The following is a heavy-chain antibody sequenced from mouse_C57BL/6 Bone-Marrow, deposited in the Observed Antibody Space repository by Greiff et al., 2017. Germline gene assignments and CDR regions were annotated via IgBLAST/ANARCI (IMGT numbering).Heavy chain of an antibody. J-gene: IGHJ4*01. CDR1: GYAFTNYL. D-gene: IGHD2-3*01. Sequence: QVQLKQSGAELVRPGTSVKVSCKASGYAFTNYLIEWVKQRPGQGLEWIGVINPGSGGTNYNEKFKGKATLTADKSSSTAYMQLSSLTSEDSAVYFCARGDGYYDYYAMDYWGQGTSVTVSS. CDR2: INPGSGGT. V-gene: IGHV1-54*01. CDR3: ARGDGYYDYYAMDY.